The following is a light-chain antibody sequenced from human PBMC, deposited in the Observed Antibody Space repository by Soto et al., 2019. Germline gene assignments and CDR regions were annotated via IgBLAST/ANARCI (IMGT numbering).Light chain of an antibody. CDR2: STN. V-gene: IGLV7-43*01. Sequence: QTVVTQEPSLTVSPGGTVTLTCTSNTGAVTTRSFPNWFQQKPGQTPRALIYSTNYKYSWTPARFSGSLLGGKAALTLSGVQPDDEAAYYCLLSFGSFWVFGGGTKLTVL. CDR1: TGAVTTRSF. J-gene: IGLJ3*02. CDR3: LLSFGSFWV.